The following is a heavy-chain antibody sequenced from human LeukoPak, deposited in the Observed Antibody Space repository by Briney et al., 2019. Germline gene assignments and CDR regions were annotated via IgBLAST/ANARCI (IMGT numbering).Heavy chain of an antibody. CDR1: GGSLSGYY. CDR2: IIHSGST. V-gene: IGHV4-34*12. D-gene: IGHD2/OR15-2a*01. J-gene: IGHJ4*02. Sequence: SETLSLTCTVYGGSLSGYYWTWVRQPPGKGLEWVGAIIHSGSTNYNPSLKSRVTISIDTSKNRFSLNLGSVTAADTAVYYCARLIVPPTRPIDYWGKGTLVTVSS. CDR3: ARLIVPPTRPIDY.